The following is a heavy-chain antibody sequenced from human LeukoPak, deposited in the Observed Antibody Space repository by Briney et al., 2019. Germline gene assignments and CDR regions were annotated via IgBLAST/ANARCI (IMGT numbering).Heavy chain of an antibody. D-gene: IGHD2-8*02. Sequence: GESLKISCQVSGYSFTNYWIVWVRQMPGKGLEWMGIIHPGDSDTKYSPSFQGQVTFSADKSINIVYLQWSSLKASDTAMYYCARQGTGYSFDYWGQGTLVTVSS. CDR1: GYSFTNYW. V-gene: IGHV5-51*01. J-gene: IGHJ4*02. CDR3: ARQGTGYSFDY. CDR2: IHPGDSDT.